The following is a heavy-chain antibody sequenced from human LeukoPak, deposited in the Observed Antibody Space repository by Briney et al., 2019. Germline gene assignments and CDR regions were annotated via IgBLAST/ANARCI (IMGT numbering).Heavy chain of an antibody. CDR2: ISHDGSNK. V-gene: IGHV3-30-3*01. CDR3: AREPEQWLVPDYYYGMDV. CDR1: GFTFSSYA. Sequence: GGSLRLSCAASGFTFSSYAMHWVRQAPGKGLEWVAVISHDGSNKYYADSVKGRFTISRDNSKNTLYLQMNSLRAEDTAVYYCAREPEQWLVPDYYYGMDVWGQGTTVAVSS. J-gene: IGHJ6*02. D-gene: IGHD6-19*01.